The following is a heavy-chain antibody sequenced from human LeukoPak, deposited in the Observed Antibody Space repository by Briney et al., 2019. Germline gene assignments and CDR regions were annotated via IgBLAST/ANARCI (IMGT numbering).Heavy chain of an antibody. J-gene: IGHJ5*02. V-gene: IGHV3-48*03. D-gene: IGHD3-16*02. Sequence: GGSLRLSCAASGFTFSSYEMNWVRQAPGKGLEWVSYISSSGSTIYYADSVKGRFTISRDNAKNSLYLQMNSLRAEDTAVYYCARELKEYDYVWGSYRSWFDPWGQGTLVTVSS. CDR1: GFTFSSYE. CDR2: ISSSGSTI. CDR3: ARELKEYDYVWGSYRSWFDP.